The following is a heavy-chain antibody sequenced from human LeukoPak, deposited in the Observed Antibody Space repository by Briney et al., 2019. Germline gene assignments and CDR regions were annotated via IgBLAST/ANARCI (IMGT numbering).Heavy chain of an antibody. CDR3: ATTKIWGGYYSSGYYFDY. J-gene: IGHJ4*02. D-gene: IGHD3-3*01. V-gene: IGHV3-7*01. CDR2: IKDDGSEE. CDR1: GFNFNNYW. Sequence: GGSLRLSCAASGFNFNNYWMSWLRQAPGKGLEWVANIKDDGSEEYYVDSVKGRFTISRDNAKNSLYLQMNSLRAEDTAVYYCATTKIWGGYYSSGYYFDYWGQGTLVTVSS.